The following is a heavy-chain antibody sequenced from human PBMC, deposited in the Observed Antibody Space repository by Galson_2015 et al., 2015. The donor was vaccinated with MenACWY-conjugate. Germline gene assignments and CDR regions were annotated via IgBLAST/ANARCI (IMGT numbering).Heavy chain of an antibody. D-gene: IGHD2-2*02. CDR2: INHSGST. J-gene: IGHJ5*02. Sequence: ETLSLTCAVYGGSFSGYYWSWIRQPPGKGLEWIGEINHSGSTNYNPSLKSRVTISVDTSKIQFSLKLSSVTAADTAVYYCARGGPVVPAAILGTPWFDPWGQGTLVTVSS. CDR3: ARGGPVVPAAILGTPWFDP. V-gene: IGHV4-34*01. CDR1: GGSFSGYY.